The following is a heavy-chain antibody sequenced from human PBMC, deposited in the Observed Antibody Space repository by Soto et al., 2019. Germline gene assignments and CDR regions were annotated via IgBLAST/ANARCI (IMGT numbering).Heavy chain of an antibody. CDR3: TRSLYEPSPRNALDM. Sequence: GASLRLSCATSGFIFSDYTMNCVSQTPGKGLEWFSSISTTSVYIYYTDSVKGRCTISRDNPEDSLFLQMNSLRAEDTALYYFTRSLYEPSPRNALDMLGLGTMVTVSS. D-gene: IGHD3-16*01. CDR1: GFIFSDYT. V-gene: IGHV3-21*01. J-gene: IGHJ3*02. CDR2: ISTTSVYI.